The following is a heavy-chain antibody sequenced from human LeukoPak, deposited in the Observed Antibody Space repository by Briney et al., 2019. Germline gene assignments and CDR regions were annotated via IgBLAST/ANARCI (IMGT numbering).Heavy chain of an antibody. V-gene: IGHV3-30-3*01. CDR1: GFTFSSYA. D-gene: IGHD3-22*01. CDR2: ISYDGSNK. J-gene: IGHJ4*02. Sequence: GGSLRLSCAASGFTFSSYAMHWVRQAPGKGLEWVAVISYDGSNKYYADSVKGRFTISRDNSKNTLYLQMNSLRAEDMAVYYCARDSTYYYDSSGYSFDYWGQGTLVTVSS. CDR3: ARDSTYYYDSSGYSFDY.